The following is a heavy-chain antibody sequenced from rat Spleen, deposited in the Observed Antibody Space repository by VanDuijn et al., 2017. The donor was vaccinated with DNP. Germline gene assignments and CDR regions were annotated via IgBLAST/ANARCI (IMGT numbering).Heavy chain of an antibody. CDR1: GFNFNDHW. D-gene: IGHD5-1*01. J-gene: IGHJ2*01. CDR2: ISYDGGST. V-gene: IGHV5-22*01. Sequence: EVKLVESGGGLVQPGRSLKLSCAASGFNFNDHWMGWVRQAPKKGLEWVAYISYDGGSTYYRDSVKGRFTISRDNAKSTLYLQMNSLRSEDTATYYCTRQLGLDYWGQGVMVTVSA. CDR3: TRQLGLDY.